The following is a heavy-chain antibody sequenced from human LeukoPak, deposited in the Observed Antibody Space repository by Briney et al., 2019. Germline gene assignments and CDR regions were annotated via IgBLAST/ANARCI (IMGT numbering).Heavy chain of an antibody. D-gene: IGHD6-13*01. Sequence: SETLSLTCTVSGGSISSSIYYWGWIRQSPGKGLEWIGSIYYSGSTYYNPSLKSRVTISVDTSKSQFSLKLSSVTAADTAVYYCASSWPRYYYYYMDVWGKGTTVTISS. CDR2: IYYSGST. J-gene: IGHJ6*03. V-gene: IGHV4-39*01. CDR1: GGSISSSIYY. CDR3: ASSWPRYYYYYMDV.